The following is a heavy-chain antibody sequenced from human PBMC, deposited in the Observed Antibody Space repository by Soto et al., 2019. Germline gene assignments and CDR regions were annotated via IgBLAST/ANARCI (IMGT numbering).Heavy chain of an antibody. CDR3: ARTRYCSGGSCRYFDY. CDR1: GYTFTSYY. Sequence: QVQLVQSGAEVKKPGASVKVSCKASGYTFTSYYMHWVRQAPGQGLEWMGIINPSGGSTSYAQKFQGRVTMTRDTSTSTVYMELSSLRSEDTAVYYCARTRYCSGGSCRYFDYWGQGTLVTVSS. CDR2: INPSGGST. D-gene: IGHD2-15*01. V-gene: IGHV1-46*03. J-gene: IGHJ4*02.